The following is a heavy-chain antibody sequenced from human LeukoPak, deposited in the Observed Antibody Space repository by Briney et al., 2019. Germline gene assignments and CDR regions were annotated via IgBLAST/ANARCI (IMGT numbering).Heavy chain of an antibody. D-gene: IGHD2-2*01. V-gene: IGHV1-3*04. CDR2: INTGNGNT. Sequence: ASVKVSCKASGYTFTSYAMHWVRQAPGQRLECMGWINTGNGNTKYSQKFQGRVTITRDTSASTAYMELSSLRSEDTAVYYCARAHTYCSSTSCPMYNWFDPWGQGTLVTVSS. CDR3: ARAHTYCSSTSCPMYNWFDP. CDR1: GYTFTSYA. J-gene: IGHJ5*02.